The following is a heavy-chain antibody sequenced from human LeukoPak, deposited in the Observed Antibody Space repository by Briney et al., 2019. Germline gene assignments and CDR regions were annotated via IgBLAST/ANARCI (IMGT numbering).Heavy chain of an antibody. CDR3: ARRGSHYYYGMDV. CDR1: GGSISSGDYY. J-gene: IGHJ6*02. CDR2: IYYSGST. V-gene: IGHV4-30-4*01. Sequence: SETLSLTCTVSGGSISSGDYYRSWIRQPPGKGLEWIGYIYYSGSTYYNPSLKSRVTISVDTSKNQFSLKLSSVTAADTAVYYCARRGSHYYYGMDVLGQGTTVTVSS. D-gene: IGHD3-10*01.